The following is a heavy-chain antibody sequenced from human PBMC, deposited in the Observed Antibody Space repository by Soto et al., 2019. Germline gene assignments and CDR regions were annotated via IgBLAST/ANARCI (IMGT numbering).Heavy chain of an antibody. J-gene: IGHJ4*02. CDR3: AKVFYYYDSSGYYYFDY. CDR1: GFTFSSYA. V-gene: IGHV3-23*01. D-gene: IGHD3-22*01. CDR2: ISGSGSST. Sequence: QAGGSLRLSCAASGFTFSSYAMSWVRQAPGKGLEWVSGISGSGSSTYYADSVKGRFTISRDNSKNTLYLQMSSLRAEDTAVYYCAKVFYYYDSSGYYYFDYWGQGTLVTVSS.